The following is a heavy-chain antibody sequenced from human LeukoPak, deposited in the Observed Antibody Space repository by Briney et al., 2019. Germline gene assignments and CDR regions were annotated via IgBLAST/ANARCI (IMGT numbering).Heavy chain of an antibody. J-gene: IGHJ4*02. Sequence: PGKSLRLSCAASGFTFDDYGMFWVRQFPGKGLEWVSGISWNSGSVGYADSVKGRFTISRDNAKNSLSLQLNTLRVEDTAIYYCARGHYDVLASSYKWTPDYWGQGTLVTVSS. CDR1: GFTFDDYG. V-gene: IGHV3-9*01. CDR3: ARGHYDVLASSYKWTPDY. CDR2: ISWNSGSV. D-gene: IGHD3-9*01.